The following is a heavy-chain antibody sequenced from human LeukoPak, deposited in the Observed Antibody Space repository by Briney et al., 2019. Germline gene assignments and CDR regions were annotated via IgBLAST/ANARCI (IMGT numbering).Heavy chain of an antibody. CDR2: IIPIFGTA. CDR1: GGTFSSYA. D-gene: IGHD6-6*01. J-gene: IGHJ4*02. V-gene: IGHV1-69*05. CDR3: ARGRIAARPPSFDY. Sequence: SVKVSCKASGGTFSSYAISWVRQAPGQGLGWMGGIIPIFGTANYAQKFQGRVTITTDESTSTAYMELSSLRSEDTAVYYCARGRIAARPPSFDYWGQGTLVTVSS.